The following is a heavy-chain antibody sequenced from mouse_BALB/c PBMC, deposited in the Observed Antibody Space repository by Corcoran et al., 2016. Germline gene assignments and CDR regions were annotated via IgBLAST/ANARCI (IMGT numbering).Heavy chain of an antibody. Sequence: EVQLQQSGPELVKPGASVKISCKASGYSFTGYYMHWVKQSHVKSLEWIGRINPYNGATSYNQNFKDKASVTVDKSSSTAYMELHSLTSEDSAVYYCARGGYGNYDYAMDYWGQGTSVTVSS. J-gene: IGHJ4*01. CDR3: ARGGYGNYDYAMDY. CDR1: GYSFTGYY. D-gene: IGHD2-10*02. CDR2: INPYNGAT. V-gene: IGHV1-26*01.